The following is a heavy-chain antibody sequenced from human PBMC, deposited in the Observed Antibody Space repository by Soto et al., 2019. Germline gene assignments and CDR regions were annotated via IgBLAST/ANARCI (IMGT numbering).Heavy chain of an antibody. CDR3: AREFGLSAGGSTRGYFLH. V-gene: IGHV3-30-3*01. J-gene: IGHJ1*01. CDR2: ISHDGSNK. D-gene: IGHD1-26*01. CDR1: GFTFSRYA. Sequence: QVQLVESGGGVLQPGRFLRLSCVVSGFTFSRYAMNWVRQVPGKGLEWVAVISHDGSNKYYPDSVKGRFTISRDNSMNTLYMQLNSLTVEDTAVYYCAREFGLSAGGSTRGYFLHWGQGTQVTVSA.